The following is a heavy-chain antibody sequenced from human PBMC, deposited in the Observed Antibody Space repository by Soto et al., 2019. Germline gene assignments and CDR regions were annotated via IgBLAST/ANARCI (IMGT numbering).Heavy chain of an antibody. CDR2: IYHSGST. J-gene: IGHJ6*02. Sequence: SLTCAVSGGSISSGGYSWSWIRQPPGKGLEWIGYIYHSGSTYYNPSLKSRVTISVDRSKNQFSLKLSSVTAADTAVYYCARARMLYGMDVWGQGTTVTVSS. CDR1: GGSISSGGYS. V-gene: IGHV4-30-2*01. D-gene: IGHD3-16*01. CDR3: ARARMLYGMDV.